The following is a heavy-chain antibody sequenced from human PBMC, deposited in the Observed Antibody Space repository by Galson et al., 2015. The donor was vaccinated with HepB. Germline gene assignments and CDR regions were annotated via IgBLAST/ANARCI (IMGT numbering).Heavy chain of an antibody. V-gene: IGHV4-31*03. J-gene: IGHJ4*02. Sequence: TLSLTCTVSGGSISSGGYYWSWIRQHPGKGLEWIGYIYYSGSTYYNPSLKSRVTISVDTSKNQFSLKLSSVTAADTAVYYCARGRDGYNDYYFDYWGQGTLVTVSS. CDR2: IYYSGST. CDR1: GGSISSGGYY. D-gene: IGHD5-24*01. CDR3: ARGRDGYNDYYFDY.